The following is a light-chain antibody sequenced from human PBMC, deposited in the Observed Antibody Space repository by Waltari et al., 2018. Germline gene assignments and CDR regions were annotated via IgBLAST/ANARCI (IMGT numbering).Light chain of an antibody. V-gene: IGKV1-5*03. Sequence: DIQMIQSPSTLSASVGDRVTITCRASQSISSWLAWYQQKPGKAPKLLIYKASSLESGVPSRFSGSGSGTEVTLTISSLQPDDFATYYCQQYNSYLYTFGQGTKLEIK. CDR2: KAS. J-gene: IGKJ2*01. CDR1: QSISSW. CDR3: QQYNSYLYT.